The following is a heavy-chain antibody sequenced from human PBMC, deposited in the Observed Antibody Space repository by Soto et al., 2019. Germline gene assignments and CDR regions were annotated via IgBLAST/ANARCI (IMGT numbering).Heavy chain of an antibody. CDR3: ARQDVRAWGRFDP. D-gene: IGHD7-27*01. CDR1: GGSVSSSTYY. V-gene: IGHV4-39*01. J-gene: IGHJ5*02. Sequence: SETLSLTCTVSGGSVSSSTYYWGWIRQPPGKGLEWIGTIYYSGITYYNPSLQSRVTISVDTSKNQFSLRLSFVTAADAALYFCARQDVRAWGRFDPWGQGTLVTV. CDR2: IYYSGIT.